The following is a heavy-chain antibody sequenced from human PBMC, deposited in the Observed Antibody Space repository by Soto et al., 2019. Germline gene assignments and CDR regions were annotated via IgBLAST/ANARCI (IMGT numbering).Heavy chain of an antibody. CDR2: ITYEGSQI. CDR3: AKSRGEINWDNYYDLDV. V-gene: IGHV3-30*18. CDR1: GFTFPRFG. J-gene: IGHJ6*03. D-gene: IGHD1-1*01. Sequence: VQLVESGGGVVQPGRSLRLSCAASGFTFPRFGMHWVRQAPGKGLEWVALITYEGSQIYYADAVKGRFTISRDNGDNTMSLQMDNLRTEDKATNFGAKSRGEINWDNYYDLDVRNQGTPFNVS.